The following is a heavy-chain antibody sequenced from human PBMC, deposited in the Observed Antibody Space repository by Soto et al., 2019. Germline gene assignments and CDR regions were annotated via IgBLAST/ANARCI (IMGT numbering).Heavy chain of an antibody. CDR1: GFTLSIYS. Sequence: RLTCAASGFTLSIYSMSWVRQAPGKGLEWVSSIDFRRGSTYYADSVNGRFTISRDKTKNSVFLQLNSLRAEETAVYYCASQEVEPPPYYFPXWGQATLLTVSX. CDR3: ASQEVEPPPYYFPX. D-gene: IGHD1-1*01. J-gene: IGHJ4*02. CDR2: IDFRRGST. V-gene: IGHV3-21*01.